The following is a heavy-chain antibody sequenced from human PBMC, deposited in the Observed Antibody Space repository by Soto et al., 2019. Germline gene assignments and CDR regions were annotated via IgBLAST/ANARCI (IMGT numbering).Heavy chain of an antibody. Sequence: PSETLSLTCTVSGDSVTSDSHYWGWIRQPPGKGLESIANIYYDGNTYYNPSLKGRVTISLDTSKNQFSLRLNSVTAADTAVYYCARVPDRWGQGTLVTVSS. CDR3: ARVPDR. CDR1: GDSVTSDSHY. D-gene: IGHD2-2*01. J-gene: IGHJ5*02. V-gene: IGHV4-39*01. CDR2: IYYDGNT.